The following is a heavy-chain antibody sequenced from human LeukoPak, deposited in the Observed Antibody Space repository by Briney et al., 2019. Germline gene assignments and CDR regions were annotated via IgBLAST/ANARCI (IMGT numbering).Heavy chain of an antibody. CDR1: GYTFTSYA. D-gene: IGHD6-13*01. Sequence: ASVTVSCKASGYTFTSYAMHWVRQAPGQRLEWMGWINAGNGNTKYSQEFQGRVAITRDTSASTAYMELSSLRSEDMAVYYCARDRQQLVFGFDYWGQGTLVTVSS. J-gene: IGHJ4*02. V-gene: IGHV1-3*03. CDR2: INAGNGNT. CDR3: ARDRQQLVFGFDY.